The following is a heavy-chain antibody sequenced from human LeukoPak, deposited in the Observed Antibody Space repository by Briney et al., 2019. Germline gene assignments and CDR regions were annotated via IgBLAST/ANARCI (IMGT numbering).Heavy chain of an antibody. Sequence: SETLSLTCTVSGGSISSGSYYWSWIRQPAGKGLEWIGRIYTSGSTNYNPSLKSRVTISVDTSKNQFSLKLSSVTAADTAVYYCARAVGYSSRAFDPWGQGTLVTVSS. V-gene: IGHV4-61*02. CDR1: GGSISSGSYY. CDR3: ARAVGYSSRAFDP. D-gene: IGHD6-13*01. J-gene: IGHJ5*02. CDR2: IYTSGST.